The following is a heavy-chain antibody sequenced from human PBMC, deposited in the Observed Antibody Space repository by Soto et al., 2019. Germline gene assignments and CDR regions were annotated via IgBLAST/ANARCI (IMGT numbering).Heavy chain of an antibody. Sequence: PGGSLRLSCAASGFTFSSYAMHWVRQAPVNGLEFVAVISYYLSNKYYADSVKGRFTISRYNSKNTLYLQMNSLRAWYTAVYYFARGGPLVIRFAEKWFDPWGQGTLVTVSS. J-gene: IGHJ5*02. CDR1: GFTFSSYA. CDR3: ARGGPLVIRFAEKWFDP. D-gene: IGHD3-9*01. V-gene: IGHV3-30-3*01. CDR2: ISYYLSNK.